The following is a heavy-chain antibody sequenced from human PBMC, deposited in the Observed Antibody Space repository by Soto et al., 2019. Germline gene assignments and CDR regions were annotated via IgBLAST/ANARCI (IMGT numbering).Heavy chain of an antibody. Sequence: QVQLQQWGAGLLKPSETLSLTCAVYGGSFSGYYWSWIRQPPGKGLEWIGEINHSGSTNYNPSLKRRVTISVDTSKNKFSLKLSSVTAADTAVYYCAGTYGSSTSCKNWFDPWGQGTLVTVSS. J-gene: IGHJ5*02. CDR1: GGSFSGYY. D-gene: IGHD2-2*01. CDR2: INHSGST. CDR3: AGTYGSSTSCKNWFDP. V-gene: IGHV4-34*01.